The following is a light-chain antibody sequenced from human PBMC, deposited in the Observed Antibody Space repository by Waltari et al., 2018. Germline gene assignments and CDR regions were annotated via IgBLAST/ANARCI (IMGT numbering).Light chain of an antibody. J-gene: IGLJ1*01. CDR1: SSDVGSYNY. CDR3: TSYTSSNTYV. CDR2: DVS. V-gene: IGLV2-14*01. Sequence: QSALTQPASVSGSRGQSITISCTGTSSDVGSYNYVSWYQQHPGKAPKLMLYDVSKRPSGVSKRFSGSKSGTTASLTISGLQAEDEADYYCTSYTSSNTYVFGTGTKVTVL.